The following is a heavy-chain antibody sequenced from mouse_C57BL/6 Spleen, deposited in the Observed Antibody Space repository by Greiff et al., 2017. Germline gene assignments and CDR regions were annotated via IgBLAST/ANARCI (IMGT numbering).Heavy chain of an antibody. CDR1: GFTFTDYY. V-gene: IGHV7-3*01. J-gene: IGHJ2*01. CDR3: ERASYDCDVGFDY. D-gene: IGHD2-4*01. Sequence: DVKLVESGGGLVQPGASLSLSCAASGFTFTDYYMSWVRQPPGKALEWLGFIRNKANGYTTEYSASVKGRFTISRDNSQSILYLQMNAMRAEDSATDCCERASYDCDVGFDYWGQGTTLTVSS. CDR2: IRNKANGYTT.